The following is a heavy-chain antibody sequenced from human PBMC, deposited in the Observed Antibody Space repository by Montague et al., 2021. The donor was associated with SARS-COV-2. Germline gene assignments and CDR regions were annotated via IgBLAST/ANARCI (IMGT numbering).Heavy chain of an antibody. CDR2: FDPEDAET. CDR1: GYPLTELS. D-gene: IGHD3-22*01. Sequence: SVKVSCKVSGYPLTELSMHWVRQAPGKGLEWMGGFDPEDAETIYAQKFQGRVTMTEDTSTDTAYMELSSLRSGDTAVYYCATIPLHYYDSSRYFDYWGQGTLVTVSS. V-gene: IGHV1-24*01. J-gene: IGHJ4*02. CDR3: ATIPLHYYDSSRYFDY.